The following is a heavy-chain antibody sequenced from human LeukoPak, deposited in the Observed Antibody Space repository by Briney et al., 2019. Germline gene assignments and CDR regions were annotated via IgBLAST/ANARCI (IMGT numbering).Heavy chain of an antibody. Sequence: PGGSLRLSCAASGFTFSSYAMNWVRQAPGKGLEWVSVISGSGGSTYYADSMKGRFTISRDNSKNTLYLQMNSLRAEDTAVYYCARGISRYDFWSGYYNYWGQGTLVTVST. CDR1: GFTFSSYA. CDR2: ISGSGGST. V-gene: IGHV3-23*01. CDR3: ARGISRYDFWSGYYNY. J-gene: IGHJ4*02. D-gene: IGHD3-3*01.